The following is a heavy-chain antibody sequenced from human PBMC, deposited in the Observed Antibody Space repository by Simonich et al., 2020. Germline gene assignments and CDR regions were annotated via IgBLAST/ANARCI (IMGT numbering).Heavy chain of an antibody. CDR3: ARRGSGFDY. D-gene: IGHD6-19*01. Sequence: QVQLVESGGGVVQPGMSLRLSCAASGFTFGSYAMHWDRQAPGKGLEGVAVISYDGSNKYYADSGKGRFTISRDNSKNTLYLQMNSLRAEDTAVYYCARRGSGFDYWGQGTLVTVSS. J-gene: IGHJ4*02. V-gene: IGHV3-30*07. CDR1: GFTFGSYA. CDR2: ISYDGSNK.